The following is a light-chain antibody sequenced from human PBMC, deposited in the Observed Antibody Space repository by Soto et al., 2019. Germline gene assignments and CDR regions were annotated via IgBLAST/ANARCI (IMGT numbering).Light chain of an antibody. CDR2: FNSEGSH. Sequence: QSVLTQSPSASASLGASVKLTCTLSSGHSSYDIAWYQQQPEKGPRYLMKFNSEGSHIKGDGIPDRFSGSSSGTERYLTISSLQSEDEADYYCQTWGTGGVFGGGTKVTVL. CDR3: QTWGTGGV. V-gene: IGLV4-69*01. J-gene: IGLJ3*02. CDR1: SGHSSYD.